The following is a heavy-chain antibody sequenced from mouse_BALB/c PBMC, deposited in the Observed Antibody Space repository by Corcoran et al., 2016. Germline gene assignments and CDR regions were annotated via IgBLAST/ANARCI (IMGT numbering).Heavy chain of an antibody. CDR3: ARTATGYFDV. V-gene: IGHV3-6*02. CDR1: GYSITSGYY. Sequence: DVQLQESGPGLVKPSQSLSLTCSVTGYSITSGYYWNWIRQFPGNKLEWMGYISYDGSNNYNPSLKNRISLTRDTSKNQFFLKLNSVTTEDTATYYCARTATGYFDVWGAGTTVTVSS. D-gene: IGHD1-2*01. J-gene: IGHJ1*01. CDR2: ISYDGSN.